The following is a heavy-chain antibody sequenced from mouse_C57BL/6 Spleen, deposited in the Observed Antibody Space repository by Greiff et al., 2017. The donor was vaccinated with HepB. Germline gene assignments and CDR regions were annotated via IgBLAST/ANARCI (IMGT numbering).Heavy chain of an antibody. CDR3: ARDGNYFYFDY. CDR1: GYSITSGYY. CDR2: ISYDGSN. J-gene: IGHJ2*01. V-gene: IGHV3-6*01. D-gene: IGHD2-1*01. Sequence: VQLKESGPGLVKPSQSLSLTCSVTGYSITSGYYWNWIRQFPGNKLEWMGYISYDGSNNYNPSLKNRISITRDTSKNQFFLKLNSVTTEDTATYYCARDGNYFYFDYWGQGTTLTVSS.